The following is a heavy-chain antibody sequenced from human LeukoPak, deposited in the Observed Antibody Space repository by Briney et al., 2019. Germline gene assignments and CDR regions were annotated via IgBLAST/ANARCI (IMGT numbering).Heavy chain of an antibody. J-gene: IGHJ5*02. V-gene: IGHV4-59*08. CDR2: ISYSGNT. CDR1: GGSISSQY. CDR3: ARLRFLEWLFPWFDP. Sequence: SETLSLTCTVSGGSISSQYWSWIRQPPGRGLEWIGYISYSGNTKYNPSLRSRVTISADTSKNQFSLKLSSMTAADTSVYYCARLRFLEWLFPWFDPWGQGALVTVSS. D-gene: IGHD3-3*01.